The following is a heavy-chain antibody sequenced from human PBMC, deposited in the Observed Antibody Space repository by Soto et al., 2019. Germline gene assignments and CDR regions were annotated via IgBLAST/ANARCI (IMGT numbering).Heavy chain of an antibody. D-gene: IGHD3-10*01. CDR1: GYTFTNYG. Sequence: QVQLVQSGGEAKKPGASVKVSCKASGYTFTNYGISWVRQAPGQGLEWMGWINVYNGNTKYAQKVQGRVTMTTDTSTSTAYMELRSLRSDDTAGYYCARGVGSGSYYNQYNWFDPWGQGTLVTVSS. J-gene: IGHJ5*02. CDR2: INVYNGNT. V-gene: IGHV1-18*01. CDR3: ARGVGSGSYYNQYNWFDP.